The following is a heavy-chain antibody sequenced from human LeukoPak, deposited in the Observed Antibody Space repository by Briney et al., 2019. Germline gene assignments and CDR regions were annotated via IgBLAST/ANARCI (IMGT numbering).Heavy chain of an antibody. CDR3: ARGLVSYYFDY. CDR2: IYTSGST. Sequence: SETLSLTCTVSGGSISTYYYNWIRQPAGKGLEWLGRIYTSGSTNYNPSLKSRVTISVDTSKNQFSLKLSSVTAADTAVYYCARGLVSYYFDYWGQGTLVTVSS. CDR1: GGSISTYY. J-gene: IGHJ4*02. V-gene: IGHV4-4*07. D-gene: IGHD3-9*01.